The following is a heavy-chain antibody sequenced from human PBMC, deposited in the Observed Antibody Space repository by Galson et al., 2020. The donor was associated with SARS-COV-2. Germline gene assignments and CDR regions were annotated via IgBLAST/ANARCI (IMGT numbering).Heavy chain of an antibody. Sequence: GESLKISCAASGFTFTTYSMNWVRQAPGRGLEWVSSVSGSGTYIYYADSVRGRFTISRDNARNSLFLQMNSLRAEDTAVYYCARDKEGATVYYYYPMDVWGRGTTVTVSS. V-gene: IGHV3-21*01. CDR1: GFTFTTYS. CDR2: VSGSGTYI. J-gene: IGHJ6*02. CDR3: ARDKEGATVYYYYPMDV.